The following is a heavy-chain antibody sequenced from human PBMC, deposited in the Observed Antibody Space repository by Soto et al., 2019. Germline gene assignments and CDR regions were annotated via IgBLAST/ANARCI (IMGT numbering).Heavy chain of an antibody. J-gene: IGHJ5*02. Sequence: GESLKISCKGSGYSFTSHWVAWVRQMPGKGLEWMGSISPDDSNTRYSPSFEGQVTISADKSIRTAYLQLSSLKASDSGTYFCARQGYCSNGVCYRGWFDPWGQGTLVTVSS. CDR2: ISPDDSNT. V-gene: IGHV5-51*01. CDR3: ARQGYCSNGVCYRGWFDP. D-gene: IGHD2-8*01. CDR1: GYSFTSHW.